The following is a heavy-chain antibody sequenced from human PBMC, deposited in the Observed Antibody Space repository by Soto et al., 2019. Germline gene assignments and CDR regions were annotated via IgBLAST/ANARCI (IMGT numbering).Heavy chain of an antibody. CDR2: ISSSSSTI. Sequence: GRSQRLSCAASEVNFSSYSRNWVRQAPGKGLEWVSYISSSSSTIYYADSVKGRFTISRDNAKSSLYLQMNSLRAEDTAVYYATRSAYMDVWGKGTTVTVSS. J-gene: IGHJ6*03. CDR1: EVNFSSYS. CDR3: TRSAYMDV. V-gene: IGHV3-48*01. D-gene: IGHD2-2*01.